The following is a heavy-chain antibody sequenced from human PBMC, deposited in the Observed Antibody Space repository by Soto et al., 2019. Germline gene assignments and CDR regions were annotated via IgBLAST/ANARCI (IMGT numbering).Heavy chain of an antibody. CDR3: ARILQSPFGYYYYGMDV. CDR1: GGSFSGYY. D-gene: IGHD4-4*01. J-gene: IGHJ6*02. V-gene: IGHV4-34*01. CDR2: INHSGST. Sequence: SETLSLTCAVYGGSFSGYYWSWIRQPPGKGLEWIGEINHSGSTNYDPSLKSRVTISVDTSKNQFSLKLSSVTAADTAVYYCARILQSPFGYYYYGMDVWGQGTTVTVSS.